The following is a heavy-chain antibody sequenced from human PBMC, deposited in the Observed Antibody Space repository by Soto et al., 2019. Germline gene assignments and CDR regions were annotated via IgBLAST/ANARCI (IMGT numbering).Heavy chain of an antibody. V-gene: IGHV5-51*01. CDR3: ARTRGALHDGFDI. Sequence: GESLKISCKGSGYSFANYWIGWVRQMPGKGLEWMGIIYPGDSDTRYSPSFQGQVTLSADKSISTASLQWSSLQASDTAMYYCARTRGALHDGFDIWGQGTMVTVSS. J-gene: IGHJ3*02. CDR2: IYPGDSDT. D-gene: IGHD3-16*01. CDR1: GYSFANYW.